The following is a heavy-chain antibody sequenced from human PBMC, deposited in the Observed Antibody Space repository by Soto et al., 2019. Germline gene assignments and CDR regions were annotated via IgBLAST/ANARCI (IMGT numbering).Heavy chain of an antibody. CDR1: GLTFCDYA. V-gene: IGHV3-49*04. CDR2: IRSKAYGGTP. D-gene: IGHD2-15*01. Sequence: GGSLRLSCTASGLTFCDYAGNGVLQAPGKGLEWVGFIRSKAYGGTPEYAASVKGRFTISRDDSKSIAYLQMNSLKTEDTAVFYCARSLLNGMDVWGQGTTVTVSS. J-gene: IGHJ6*02. CDR3: ARSLLNGMDV.